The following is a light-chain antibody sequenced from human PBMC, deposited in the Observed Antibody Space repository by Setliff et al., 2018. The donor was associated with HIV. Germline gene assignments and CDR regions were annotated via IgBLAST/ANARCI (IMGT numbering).Light chain of an antibody. Sequence: QSALTQPPSASGSPGQSVTISCTGTSSDVGGYNYVSWYQQHPGQAPKLMIYEVTKRPSGVPDRFSGSKSGNTASLTVSGLQAEDEADYYCSSYAGSNNFVFGGGT. CDR2: EVT. CDR3: SSYAGSNNFV. J-gene: IGLJ2*01. V-gene: IGLV2-8*01. CDR1: SSDVGGYNY.